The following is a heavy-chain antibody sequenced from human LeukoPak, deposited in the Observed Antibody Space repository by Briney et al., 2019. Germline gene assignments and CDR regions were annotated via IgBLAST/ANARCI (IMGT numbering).Heavy chain of an antibody. J-gene: IGHJ4*02. D-gene: IGHD3-22*01. CDR1: GFTFSSYS. Sequence: GGSLRLSCAASGFTFSSYSMNWVRQAPGEGLEWVSYISSSSSTIYYADSVKGRFTISRDNAKNSLYLQMNSLRDEDTAVYYCARDPYDSSGSWLGYFDYWGQGTLVTVSS. CDR2: ISSSSSTI. CDR3: ARDPYDSSGSWLGYFDY. V-gene: IGHV3-48*02.